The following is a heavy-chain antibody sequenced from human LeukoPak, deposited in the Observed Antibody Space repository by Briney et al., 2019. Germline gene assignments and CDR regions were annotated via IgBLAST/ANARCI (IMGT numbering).Heavy chain of an antibody. Sequence: GESLKISCKGAGYTFTSYWIGWVRQMPGKGLEWMGMIYPGDSDSRYSSSFQGQVTISADKSISTAYLQWSSLKASDTAMYYCARRGSVKYSRVFDIWGQGTMVTVSS. CDR2: IYPGDSDS. CDR3: ARRGSVKYSRVFDI. CDR1: GYTFTSYW. V-gene: IGHV5-51*01. D-gene: IGHD2-15*01. J-gene: IGHJ3*02.